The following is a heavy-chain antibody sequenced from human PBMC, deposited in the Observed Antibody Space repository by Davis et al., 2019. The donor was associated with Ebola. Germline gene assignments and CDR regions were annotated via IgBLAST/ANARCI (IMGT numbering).Heavy chain of an antibody. CDR3: ARSLGEYFDY. CDR1: GFTFSSYG. J-gene: IGHJ4*02. CDR2: IWYDGSNK. Sequence: GESLKISCAASGFTFSSYGMHWVRQAPGKGLEWVAVIWYDGSNKYYADSVKGRFTISRDNSKNTLYLQMNSLRAEDTAVYYCARSLGEYFDYWGQGTLVTVSS. V-gene: IGHV3-33*01. D-gene: IGHD3-10*01.